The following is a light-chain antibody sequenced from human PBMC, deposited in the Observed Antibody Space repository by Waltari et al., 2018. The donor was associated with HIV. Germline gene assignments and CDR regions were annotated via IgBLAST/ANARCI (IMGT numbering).Light chain of an antibody. CDR2: QNI. J-gene: IGLJ2*01. CDR3: QSYDRRLMWV. CDR1: SSNIGAGYD. Sequence: HSLLTQPPSVSGAPGQRVTISCTGSSSNIGAGYDVHWYQKYPGTAPKLLILQNINRPSGVPDRVSGSKSVTSASLVITGLQAEDEADYYCQSYDRRLMWVFGGGTSLTV. V-gene: IGLV1-40*01.